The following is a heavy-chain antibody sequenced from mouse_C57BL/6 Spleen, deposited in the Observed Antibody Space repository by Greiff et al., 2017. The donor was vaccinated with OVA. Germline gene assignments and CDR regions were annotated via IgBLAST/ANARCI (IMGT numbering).Heavy chain of an antibody. CDR1: GYTFTGYW. J-gene: IGHJ2*01. V-gene: IGHV1-9*01. Sequence: QVQLQQSGAELMKPGASVKLSCTATGYTFTGYWIEWVKQSPGHGLEWIGEILPGSGSTNYNEKFKGKATFTEDTSSNTDEMQHSRLTDEDSGIYECATAQGFDYWGQGTTLTVSS. D-gene: IGHD3-2*02. CDR2: ILPGSGST. CDR3: ATAQGFDY.